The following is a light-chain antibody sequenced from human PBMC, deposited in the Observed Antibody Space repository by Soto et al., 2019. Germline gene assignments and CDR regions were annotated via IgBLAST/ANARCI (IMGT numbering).Light chain of an antibody. Sequence: DIVMTQSPDSLAVSLGERATINCKSSQSVLYSSNNKNYLAWYQQKPGQPPKLLIYWASTREFGVPDRFSGSGSGTDFTLTISSLQAEDVAVYYCQQYYDAPQNFGQGTKVEIK. CDR1: QSVLYSSNNKNY. V-gene: IGKV4-1*01. J-gene: IGKJ1*01. CDR2: WAS. CDR3: QQYYDAPQN.